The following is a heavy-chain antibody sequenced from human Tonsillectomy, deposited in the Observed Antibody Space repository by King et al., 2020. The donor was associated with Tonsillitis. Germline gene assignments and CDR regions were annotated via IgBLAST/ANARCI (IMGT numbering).Heavy chain of an antibody. CDR3: ATQGIFGVVYLDY. CDR1: GGTFSTYG. Sequence: QLVQSGAEVKKPGSSVKVSCKASGGTFSTYGISWVRQAPGQGLEWMGAILPIFRTTNYAQTLQGRVTITADESTSTAYMELNSLRSEDTAVYYCATQGIFGVVYLDYWGQGTLVSVSS. V-gene: IGHV1-69*01. D-gene: IGHD3-3*01. J-gene: IGHJ4*02. CDR2: ILPIFRTT.